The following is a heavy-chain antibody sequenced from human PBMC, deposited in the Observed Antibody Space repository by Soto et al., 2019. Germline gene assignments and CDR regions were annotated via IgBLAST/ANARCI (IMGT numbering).Heavy chain of an antibody. J-gene: IGHJ5*02. CDR2: INIGNGNT. CDR1: GYTFTSYP. D-gene: IGHD2-15*01. CDR3: AREPLCGGRCYDNYFDP. Sequence: GASVKVSCKTSGYTFTSYPLHWVRQVPGQGLEWVGWINIGNGNTGYSKNFQDRVTITRDTSATTAYMELSSLRSEDTAVYYCAREPLCGGRCYDNYFDPWGQGTLVTVSS. V-gene: IGHV1-3*04.